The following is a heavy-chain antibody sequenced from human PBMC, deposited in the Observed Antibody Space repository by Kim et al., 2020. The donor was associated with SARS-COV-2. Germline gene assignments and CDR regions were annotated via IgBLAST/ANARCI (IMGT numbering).Heavy chain of an antibody. V-gene: IGHV1-2*06. CDR2: INPNSGGT. Sequence: ASVKVSCKASGYTFTGYYMHWVRQAPGQGLEWMGRINPNSGGTNYAQKFQGRVTMTRDTSISTAYMELSRLRSDDTAVYYCARVQGLLWFGRDLNWFDPWGQGTLVTVSS. CDR3: ARVQGLLWFGRDLNWFDP. J-gene: IGHJ5*02. CDR1: GYTFTGYY. D-gene: IGHD3-10*01.